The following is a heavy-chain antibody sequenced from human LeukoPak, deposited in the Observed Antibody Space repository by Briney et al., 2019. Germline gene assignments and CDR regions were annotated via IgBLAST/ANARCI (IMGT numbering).Heavy chain of an antibody. D-gene: IGHD1-1*01. V-gene: IGHV3-13*01. CDR2: IGTAGDT. Sequence: HTGGSLRLSCAASGFTFSDYDMHWVRQATGKGLEWVSAIGTAGDTYYTGSVKGRFTIPRENAKNSLYLQMNSLRAGDTAVYYCARVAKERVGGVYYFDYWGQGTLVTVSS. CDR1: GFTFSDYD. CDR3: ARVAKERVGGVYYFDY. J-gene: IGHJ4*02.